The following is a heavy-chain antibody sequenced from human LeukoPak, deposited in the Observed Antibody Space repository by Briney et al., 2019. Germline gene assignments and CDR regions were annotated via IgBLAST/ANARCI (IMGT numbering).Heavy chain of an antibody. CDR1: GFTFCSYW. CDR2: IKQDGSEK. J-gene: IGHJ4*02. V-gene: IGHV3-7*04. CDR3: ARAITMIVAPFDY. Sequence: GGSLRLSCAASGFTFCSYWMSWVRQAPGKGLEWVANIKQDGSEKYYVDSVKGRFTISRDNAKNSLYLQMNSLRAEDTAVYYCARAITMIVAPFDYWGQGTLVTVSS. D-gene: IGHD3-22*01.